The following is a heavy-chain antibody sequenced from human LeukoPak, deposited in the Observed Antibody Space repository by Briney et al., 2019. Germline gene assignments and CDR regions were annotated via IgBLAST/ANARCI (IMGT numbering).Heavy chain of an antibody. CDR1: GFTVSSNY. D-gene: IGHD4-23*01. CDR2: IGSSGSTV. CDR3: ARDTLEYSNSPDALDI. V-gene: IGHV3-11*04. Sequence: GGSLRLSCAASGFTVSSNYMSWVRQAPGKGLEWVSYIGSSGSTVYYADSVKGRFTISRDNAKNSLYMQMESLRDEDTAIYYCARDTLEYSNSPDALDIWGQGTMVTVSP. J-gene: IGHJ3*02.